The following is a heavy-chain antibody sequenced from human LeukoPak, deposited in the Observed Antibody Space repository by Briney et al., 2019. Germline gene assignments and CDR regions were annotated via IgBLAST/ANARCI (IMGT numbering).Heavy chain of an antibody. V-gene: IGHV3-9*01. CDR2: TSWNSGSI. D-gene: IGHD5-24*01. CDR1: GFTFDDYA. J-gene: IGHJ3*02. Sequence: GRSLRLSCAASGFTFDDYAMHWVRQAPGKGLEWVSGTSWNSGSIGYADSVKGRFTISRDNAKNSLYLQMNSLRAEDTALYYCAKDKGRWPRAFDIWGQGTMVTVSS. CDR3: AKDKGRWPRAFDI.